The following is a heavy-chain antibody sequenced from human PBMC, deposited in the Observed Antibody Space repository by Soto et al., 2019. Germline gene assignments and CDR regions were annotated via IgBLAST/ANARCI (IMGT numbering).Heavy chain of an antibody. Sequence: QVQLVESGGGVVQPGRSLRLSCAASGFTFSSYGMHWVRQAPGKGLEWVAVIWYDGSNKYYADSVKGRFTISRDNSKNTLDLQMNSLRAEDTAVYYCARGSVADFDYWGQGTLVTVSS. J-gene: IGHJ4*02. D-gene: IGHD6-19*01. V-gene: IGHV3-33*01. CDR1: GFTFSSYG. CDR2: IWYDGSNK. CDR3: ARGSVADFDY.